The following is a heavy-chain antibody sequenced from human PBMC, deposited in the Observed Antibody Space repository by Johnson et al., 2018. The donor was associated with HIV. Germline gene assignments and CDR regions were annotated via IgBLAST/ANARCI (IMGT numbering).Heavy chain of an antibody. D-gene: IGHD1-26*01. V-gene: IGHV3-53*05. J-gene: IGHJ3*01. CDR2: IYSGGTT. Sequence: QAPGKGLEWVSVIYSGGTTNYADPVKGRFAISRDHSKNTLYLQMNSLRAEDTAVYYCSRESLSWELPDAFDFWGQGTMVTVSS. CDR3: SRESLSWELPDAFDF.